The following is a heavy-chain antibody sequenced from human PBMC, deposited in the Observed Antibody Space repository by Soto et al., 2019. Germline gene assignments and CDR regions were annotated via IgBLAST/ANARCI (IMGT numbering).Heavy chain of an antibody. D-gene: IGHD4-17*01. J-gene: IGHJ6*02. V-gene: IGHV4-39*02. CDR3: ARDTAPSDV. CDR1: GGSISRCSCH. Sequence: SETLSVTCTVWGGSISRCSCHWGWIRQPPGKGLEWIASIKYSGTTFYNPSLKSRVTLSVDTSKNQFALKLSSVTAADTAVYYCARDTAPSDVWGQGTTVTVSS. CDR2: IKYSGTT.